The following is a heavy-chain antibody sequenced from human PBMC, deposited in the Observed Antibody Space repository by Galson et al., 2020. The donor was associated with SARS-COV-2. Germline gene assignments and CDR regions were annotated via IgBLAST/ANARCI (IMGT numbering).Heavy chain of an antibody. CDR2: IWYDGSNK. J-gene: IGHJ5*02. D-gene: IGHD2-21*02. CDR1: GFTFSSYG. Sequence: SCAASGFTFSSYGMHWVRQAPGKGLEWVAVIWYDGSNKYYADSVKGRFTISRDNSKNTLYLQMNSLRAEDTAVYYCARDVGGYCGGDCYFGWFDPWGQGTLVTVSS. V-gene: IGHV3-33*01. CDR3: ARDVGGYCGGDCYFGWFDP.